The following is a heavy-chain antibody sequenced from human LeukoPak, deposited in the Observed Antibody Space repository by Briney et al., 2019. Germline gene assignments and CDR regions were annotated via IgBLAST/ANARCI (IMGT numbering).Heavy chain of an antibody. CDR3: ARNNGMDV. V-gene: IGHV3-7*03. CDR1: GFALSSHW. J-gene: IGHJ6*02. CDR2: VNRDGSET. Sequence: GGSLRLSCAASGFALSSHWMTWVRQVPGRGPEWVANVNRDGSETYYLDSVKGRFTISKDNAKNSLYLQMNSLRAEDTALYRCARNNGMDVWGQGTTVIVSS.